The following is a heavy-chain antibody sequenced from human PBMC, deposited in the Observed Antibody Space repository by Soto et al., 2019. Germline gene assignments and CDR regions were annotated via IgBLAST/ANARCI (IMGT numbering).Heavy chain of an antibody. CDR1: AGTFSSYA. D-gene: IGHD6-6*01. CDR3: ASRRYSSSSHWYFDL. Sequence: QVQLVQSGAEVKKPGSSVKVSCKASAGTFSSYAIIWVRQAPGQGLEWMGGINPILGTATYAQRFQVRVTNTADESTCTAYMDLSSLRSEDTAVYYCASRRYSSSSHWYFDLWCRGTLVTVSS. J-gene: IGHJ2*01. CDR2: INPILGTA. V-gene: IGHV1-69*01.